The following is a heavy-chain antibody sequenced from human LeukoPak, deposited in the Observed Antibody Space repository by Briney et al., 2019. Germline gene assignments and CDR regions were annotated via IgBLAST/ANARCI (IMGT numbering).Heavy chain of an antibody. CDR1: GYSFTSYW. V-gene: IGHV5-51*01. J-gene: IGHJ5*02. CDR3: AREARYYDILTGPNWFDP. CDR2: IYPGDSDT. D-gene: IGHD3-9*01. Sequence: GESLKISCKGSGYSFTSYWIGWVRQMPGKGLEWMGIIYPGDSDTRYSPSFQGQVTISADKSISTAYLQWSSLKASDTAMYYCAREARYYDILTGPNWFDPWGQGTLVTVSS.